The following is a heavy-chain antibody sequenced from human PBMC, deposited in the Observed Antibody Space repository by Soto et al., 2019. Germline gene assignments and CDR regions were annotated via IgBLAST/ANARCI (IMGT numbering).Heavy chain of an antibody. CDR1: GYTFTGYY. Sequence: ASVKVSCKASGYTFTGYYMHWVRQAPGQGREWMGWINPNSGGTNYAQKFQGWVTMTRGTSISTAYMELSRLRSDDTAVYYCAREKIEAAAGKDYWGQGTLVTVSS. J-gene: IGHJ4*02. D-gene: IGHD6-13*01. CDR2: INPNSGGT. CDR3: AREKIEAAAGKDY. V-gene: IGHV1-2*04.